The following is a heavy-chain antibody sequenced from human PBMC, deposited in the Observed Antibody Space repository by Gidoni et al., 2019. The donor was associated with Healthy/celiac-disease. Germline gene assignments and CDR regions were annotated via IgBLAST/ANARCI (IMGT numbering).Heavy chain of an antibody. CDR2: ISYDGSNK. CDR3: AKGYSSSWAFDY. CDR1: GFTFSSYG. Sequence: QVQLVESGGGVVQPGRSLRLSCAASGFTFSSYGMHWVRQAPGKGLEWVAVISYDGSNKDYADSVKGRFTISRDNSKNTLYLQMNSLRAEDTAVYYCAKGYSSSWAFDYWGQGTLVTVLL. V-gene: IGHV3-30*18. J-gene: IGHJ4*02. D-gene: IGHD6-13*01.